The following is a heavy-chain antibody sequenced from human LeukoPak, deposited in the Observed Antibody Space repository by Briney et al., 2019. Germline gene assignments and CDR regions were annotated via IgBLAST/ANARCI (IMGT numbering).Heavy chain of an antibody. CDR1: GGSISSGSYY. D-gene: IGHD2-21*02. J-gene: IGHJ4*02. CDR2: IYTSGST. V-gene: IGHV4-61*02. CDR3: ARPPYCGGDCYFQKRAYYFDY. Sequence: SETLSLTCTVSGGSISSGSYYWSWIRQPAGKGLEWIGRIYTSGSTNYNPSLKSRVTISVDTSKNQFSLKLSSVTAADTAVYYCARPPYCGGDCYFQKRAYYFDYWGQGTLVTVSS.